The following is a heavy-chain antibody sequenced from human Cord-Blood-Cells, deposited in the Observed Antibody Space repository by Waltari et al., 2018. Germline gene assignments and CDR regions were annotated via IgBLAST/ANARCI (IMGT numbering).Heavy chain of an antibody. D-gene: IGHD3-3*01. Sequence: QKFQGRVTITADDSTSKAYMELSSLRSEDTAVYYCARVAPEYDFWSGYYLDYWGQGTLVTVSS. CDR3: ARVAPEYDFWSGYYLDY. J-gene: IGHJ4*02. V-gene: IGHV1-69*01.